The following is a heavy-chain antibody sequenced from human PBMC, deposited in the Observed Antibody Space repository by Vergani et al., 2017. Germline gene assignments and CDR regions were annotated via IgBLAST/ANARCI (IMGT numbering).Heavy chain of an antibody. CDR3: AREGGDGYTPGNAFDI. J-gene: IGHJ3*02. CDR1: GFTFSSYE. Sequence: EVQLVESGGGLVQPGGSLRLTCAASGFTFSSYEMNWVRQAPGKGLEWVSYISSSGSTIYYADSVKGRFTISRDNAKNSLYLQMNSLRAEDTAVYYCAREGGDGYTPGNAFDIWGQGTMVTVSS. CDR2: ISSSGSTI. D-gene: IGHD5-24*01. V-gene: IGHV3-48*03.